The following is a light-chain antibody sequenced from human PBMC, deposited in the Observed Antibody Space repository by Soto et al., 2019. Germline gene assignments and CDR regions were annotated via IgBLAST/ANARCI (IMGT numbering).Light chain of an antibody. J-gene: IGLJ3*02. CDR1: SSDVGGYNY. CDR3: CSSAGSGDV. V-gene: IGLV2-11*01. Sequence: QSALTQPRSVSGSPGQSVTISCTGTSSDVGGYNYVSWYQHHPGKAPKLMIYDVSKRPSGVPDRFSGSKSGNTASLTISGLHAEDEADYYCCSSAGSGDVFGGGTKVTVL. CDR2: DVS.